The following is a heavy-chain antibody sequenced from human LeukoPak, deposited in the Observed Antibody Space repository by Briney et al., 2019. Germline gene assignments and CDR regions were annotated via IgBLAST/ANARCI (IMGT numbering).Heavy chain of an antibody. CDR1: GFTFSSYW. CDR3: AVGGSGSIYWYFDV. V-gene: IGHV3-7*01. CDR2: IKQDGSEK. Sequence: GGSLGLSCAASGFTFSSYWMSWVRQAPGKGLEWVANIKQDGSEKYYVDSVKGRFTISRDNAKNSLYLQMNSLRAEDTAVYYCAVGGSGSIYWYFDVWGRGTLVTVSS. J-gene: IGHJ2*01. D-gene: IGHD3-10*01.